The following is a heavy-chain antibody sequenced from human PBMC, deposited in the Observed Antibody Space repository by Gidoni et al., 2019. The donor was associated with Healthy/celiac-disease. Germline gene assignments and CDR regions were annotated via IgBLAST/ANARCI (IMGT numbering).Heavy chain of an antibody. D-gene: IGHD3-10*01. CDR3: ARLQEDGSGSYPLDY. J-gene: IGHJ4*02. V-gene: IGHV4-4*07. CDR1: GRSISSYY. CDR2: IYTSGST. Sequence: QVQLQESGPGLVKPSETLSLTCTVSGRSISSYYWSWIRQPAGKGLEWIGRIYTSGSTNYNPSLKSRVTMSVDTSKNQFSLKLSSVTAADTAVYYCARLQEDGSGSYPLDYWGQGTLVTVSS.